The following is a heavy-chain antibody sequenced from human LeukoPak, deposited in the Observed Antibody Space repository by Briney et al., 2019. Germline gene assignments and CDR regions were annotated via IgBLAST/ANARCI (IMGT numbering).Heavy chain of an antibody. V-gene: IGHV4-31*03. J-gene: IGHJ5*02. CDR3: ARDRPELLPVWFDP. D-gene: IGHD3-22*01. CDR2: IYYSGST. Sequence: SQTLSFTCTVSGGSISSGGYYWSWIRQHPGKGLEWIGYIYYSGSTYYNPSLKSRVTISVDTSKNQFSLKLSSVTAADTAVYYCARDRPELLPVWFDPWGQGTLVTVSS. CDR1: GGSISSGGYY.